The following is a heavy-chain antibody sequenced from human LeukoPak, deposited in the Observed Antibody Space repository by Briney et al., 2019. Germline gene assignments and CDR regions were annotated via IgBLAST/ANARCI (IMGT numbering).Heavy chain of an antibody. V-gene: IGHV4-34*01. CDR2: INHSGST. CDR1: GGSFSGYY. Sequence: SETLSLTCAVYGGSFSGYYWSWIRQPPGKGLEWIGEINHSGSTNYNPSLKSRVTISVDKSKNQFSLELSSVIVADSAVYYCAGDVLRGDGYNFDYWGQGTLVTVSS. D-gene: IGHD5-24*01. CDR3: AGDVLRGDGYNFDY. J-gene: IGHJ4*02.